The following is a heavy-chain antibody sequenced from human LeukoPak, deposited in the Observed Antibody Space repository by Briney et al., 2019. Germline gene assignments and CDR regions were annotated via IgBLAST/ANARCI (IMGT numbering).Heavy chain of an antibody. CDR3: ARVSSSSWRFLDY. V-gene: IGHV4-34*01. CDR1: GGSFSGYY. J-gene: IGHJ4*02. Sequence: PSETLSLTCAVYGGSFSGYYWSWIRQPPGKGLEWIGEINHSGSTNYNPSLKGRVTISVDTSKNQFSLKLSSVTAADTAVYYCARVSSSSWRFLDYWGQGTLVTVSS. CDR2: INHSGST. D-gene: IGHD6-13*01.